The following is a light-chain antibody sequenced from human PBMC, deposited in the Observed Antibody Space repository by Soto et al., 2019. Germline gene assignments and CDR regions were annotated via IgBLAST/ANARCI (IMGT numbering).Light chain of an antibody. CDR2: DTS. J-gene: IGKJ5*01. Sequence: EIVLTQSPATLSLSPGDRATLSCRASQSVGSILAWYQQKPGQAPRLLIYDTSNRATGVPARFSGSASGTDFTLTISSLEPEDFAVYYCQQRHNWPPTITFGQGTRLEIK. V-gene: IGKV3-11*01. CDR3: QQRHNWPPTIT. CDR1: QSVGSI.